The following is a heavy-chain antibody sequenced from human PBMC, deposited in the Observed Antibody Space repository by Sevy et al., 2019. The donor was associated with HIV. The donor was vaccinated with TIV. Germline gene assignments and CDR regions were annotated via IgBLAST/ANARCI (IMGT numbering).Heavy chain of an antibody. Sequence: ASVKVSCKASGGTFSNYAISWVRQAPGQGLEWMGGFIPMFDTANYAQKFQGKVTLTADGSTTTAYMELSSLRSDDTAAYYSAGSYFDSSGYSPLYYYGMDVWGQGTTVTVSS. CDR3: AGSYFDSSGYSPLYYYGMDV. CDR1: GGTFSNYA. J-gene: IGHJ6*02. D-gene: IGHD3-22*01. CDR2: FIPMFDTA. V-gene: IGHV1-69*13.